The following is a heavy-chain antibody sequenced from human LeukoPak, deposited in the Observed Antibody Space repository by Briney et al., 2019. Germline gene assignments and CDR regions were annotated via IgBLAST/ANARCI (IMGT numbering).Heavy chain of an antibody. CDR2: TRNKANSYTT. Sequence: GGSLRLSCAASGFTVSDHYMDWVRQPPGKGLEWVGRTRNKANSYTTEYAASVKGRFTISRDDSKNSLYLQMNSLRAEDTAVYYCARLIVILPAATDALDIWGQGTMVTVSS. J-gene: IGHJ3*02. V-gene: IGHV3-72*01. CDR1: GFTVSDHY. D-gene: IGHD2-2*01. CDR3: ARLIVILPAATDALDI.